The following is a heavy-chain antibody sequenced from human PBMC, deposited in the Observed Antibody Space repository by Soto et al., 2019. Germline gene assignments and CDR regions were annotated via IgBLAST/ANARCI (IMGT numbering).Heavy chain of an antibody. CDR1: GDSVSSNSAA. J-gene: IGHJ4*02. V-gene: IGHV6-1*01. CDR2: TYYRSEWYN. Sequence: KQSQTLSLPCAISGDSVSSNSAAWNWIRQSPSRGLEWLGRTYYRSEWYNDYAVSVKSRITINPDTSKNQFSLQLNSVTPEDTAVYYCARDRVYANIRPWATVTSFDYWGQGTLVTVSS. CDR3: ARDRVYANIRPWATVTSFDY. D-gene: IGHD4-17*01.